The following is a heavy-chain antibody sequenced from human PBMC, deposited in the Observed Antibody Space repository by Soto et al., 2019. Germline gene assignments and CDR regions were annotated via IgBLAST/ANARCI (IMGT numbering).Heavy chain of an antibody. CDR3: ASAAELSD. CDR2: VHPGAAHV. D-gene: IGHD1-26*01. J-gene: IGHJ4*01. CDR1: GNSFTSYW. Sequence: GESLKISCKGLGNSFTSYWIGWVRLVPGKGLEWVVLVHPGAAHVPDTPAFEGQVTISADKSTSTAYLEWSSLKASASAMYYGASAAELSDWGRGTLVTVSS. V-gene: IGHV5-51*01.